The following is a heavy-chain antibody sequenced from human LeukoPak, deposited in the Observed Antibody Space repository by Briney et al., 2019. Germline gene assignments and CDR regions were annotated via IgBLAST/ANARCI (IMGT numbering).Heavy chain of an antibody. D-gene: IGHD3-10*01. CDR2: MNPNSGNT. V-gene: IGHV1-8*01. CDR1: GYTFTSYD. Sequence: ASVKVSCKASGYTFTSYDINWVRQATGQGLEWMGWMNPNSGNTGYAQKFQGRVTMTRNTSISTAYMELSSLRSEDTAVYYCARASSYYGSGDFDYWGQGTLVTVSS. CDR3: ARASSYYGSGDFDY. J-gene: IGHJ4*02.